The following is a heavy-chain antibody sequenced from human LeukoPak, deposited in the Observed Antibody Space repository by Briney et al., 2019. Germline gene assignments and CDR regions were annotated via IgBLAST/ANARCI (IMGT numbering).Heavy chain of an antibody. Sequence: GGSLRLSCAASGFTFSRYAMGWVRQPPGKGLEWVGANSGSGGSTYYADRGKGRFTISRDNSKNARYLQRNSPRAEDTAVYDWANLVADPNRWGQGTMVTVSS. CDR3: ANLVADPNR. J-gene: IGHJ5*02. CDR2: NSGSGGST. V-gene: IGHV3-23*01. D-gene: IGHD6-13*01. CDR1: GFTFSRYA.